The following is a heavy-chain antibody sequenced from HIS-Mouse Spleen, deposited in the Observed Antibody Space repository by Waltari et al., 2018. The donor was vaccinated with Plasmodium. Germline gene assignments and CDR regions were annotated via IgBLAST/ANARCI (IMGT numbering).Heavy chain of an antibody. CDR2: IKQDGSEK. D-gene: IGHD6-13*01. Sequence: EVQLVESGGGLVQPGGSMRLSCAASGFTFGSYWMSWVRLAPGKGLEWVANIKQDGSEKYYVDSVKGRFTISRDNAKNSLYLQMNSLRAEDTAVYYCASSWYWYFDLWGRGTLVTVSS. CDR1: GFTFGSYW. J-gene: IGHJ2*01. CDR3: ASSWYWYFDL. V-gene: IGHV3-7*01.